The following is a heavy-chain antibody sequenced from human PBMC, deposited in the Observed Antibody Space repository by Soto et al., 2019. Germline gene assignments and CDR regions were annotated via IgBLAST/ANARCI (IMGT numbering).Heavy chain of an antibody. J-gene: IGHJ4*02. V-gene: IGHV3-7*03. CDR2: IKQDGSEK. Sequence: GGSLRLSCAASGFTFSSYWMSWVRQAPGKGLEWVANIKQDGSEKYYVDSVKGRFTISRDNAKNSLYLQMNSLRAEDTAVYYCARDDYYGSGSYYNPLDYWGQGTLVTVSS. CDR3: ARDDYYGSGSYYNPLDY. D-gene: IGHD3-10*01. CDR1: GFTFSSYW.